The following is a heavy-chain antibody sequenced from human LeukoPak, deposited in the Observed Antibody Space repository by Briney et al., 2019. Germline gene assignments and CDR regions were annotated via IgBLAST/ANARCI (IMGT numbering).Heavy chain of an antibody. CDR3: ARGSNYYDNSGYYAAFDI. V-gene: IGHV1-2*02. CDR2: INPTSGGT. J-gene: IGHJ3*02. CDR1: GYTFTGSY. Sequence: ASVTVSCKASGYTFTGSYMHWVRQAPGQGLEWMGWINPTSGGTNYAQKFQGRVTMTRDTSINTAYMELSRLRSDDTAVYYCARGSNYYDNSGYYAAFDIWGQGTLVTVSS. D-gene: IGHD3-22*01.